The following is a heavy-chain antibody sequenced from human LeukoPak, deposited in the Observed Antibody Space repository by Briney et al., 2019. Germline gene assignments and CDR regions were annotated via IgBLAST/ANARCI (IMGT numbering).Heavy chain of an antibody. J-gene: IGHJ4*02. CDR1: GGSISSSSYY. D-gene: IGHD3-10*01. CDR2: IYYSGNT. V-gene: IGHV4-39*01. CDR3: ARTSYYYNSRSYGAPYYFDY. Sequence: SETLSLTCSLSGGSISSSSYYWAWIRQPPGKGLEWIGSIYYSGNTYYSPSLKSRVTIFVDTSKNQFSLKLSSVTAADTAVYYCARTSYYYNSRSYGAPYYFDYWGQGTLVTVSS.